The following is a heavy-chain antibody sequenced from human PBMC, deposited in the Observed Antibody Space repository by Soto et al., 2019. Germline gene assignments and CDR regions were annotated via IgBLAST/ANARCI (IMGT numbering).Heavy chain of an antibody. V-gene: IGHV5-51*01. J-gene: IGHJ6*02. CDR1: GYSFTSYW. CDR3: ARHLIYLHCGGDCYSAPHCYYYYGMDV. D-gene: IGHD2-21*02. CDR2: IYPGDSDT. Sequence: GESLKISCKGSGYSFTSYWIGWVRQMPGKGLEWMGIIYPGDSDTRYSPSFQGQVTISADKSISTAYLQWSSLKASDTAMYYCARHLIYLHCGGDCYSAPHCYYYYGMDVWGQGTTVTVSS.